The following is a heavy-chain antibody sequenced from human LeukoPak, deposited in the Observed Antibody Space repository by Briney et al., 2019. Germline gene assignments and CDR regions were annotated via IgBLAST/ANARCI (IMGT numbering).Heavy chain of an antibody. Sequence: SETLSLTCTVSGGSISSGGYYWSWIRQPPGKGLEWIGYIYHSGSTYYNPFLKSRVTISVDRSKNQFSLKLSSVTAADTAVYYCARDMNDVPAATYNWFDPWGQGTLVTVSS. CDR2: IYHSGST. J-gene: IGHJ5*02. V-gene: IGHV4-30-2*01. CDR1: GGSISSGGYY. D-gene: IGHD2-2*01. CDR3: ARDMNDVPAATYNWFDP.